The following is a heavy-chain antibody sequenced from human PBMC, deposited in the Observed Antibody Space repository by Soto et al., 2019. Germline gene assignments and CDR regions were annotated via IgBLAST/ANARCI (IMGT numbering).Heavy chain of an antibody. J-gene: IGHJ4*02. Sequence: GGSLRLSCTASGFTFSSYAMSWVRQAPGKGLEWVSAISGSGGSTYYADSVKGRFTISRDNSKNTLYLQMNSLRAEDTAVYYCATGGDYDSSGYYHYFDYWGQGTLVTVSS. V-gene: IGHV3-23*01. CDR2: ISGSGGST. CDR1: GFTFSSYA. D-gene: IGHD3-22*01. CDR3: ATGGDYDSSGYYHYFDY.